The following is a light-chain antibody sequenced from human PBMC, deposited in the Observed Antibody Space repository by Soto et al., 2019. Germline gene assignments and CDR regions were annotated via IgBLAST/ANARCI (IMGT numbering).Light chain of an antibody. J-gene: IGKJ2*01. CDR1: QSVINNN. Sequence: EIVLTQSPGTLSLSPGERATLSCRASQSVINNNLAWYQQKPGQAPRLLLFGASSRATGIPHRFIGSGSGTSFTLTISRLEPEDFAIYHCQQYGGSPRTFGQGTKLEIK. V-gene: IGKV3-20*01. CDR2: GAS. CDR3: QQYGGSPRT.